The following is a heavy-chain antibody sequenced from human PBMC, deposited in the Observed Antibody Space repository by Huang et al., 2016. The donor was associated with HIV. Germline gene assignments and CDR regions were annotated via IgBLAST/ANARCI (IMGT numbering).Heavy chain of an antibody. V-gene: IGHV4-39*01. D-gene: IGHD3-3*01. CDR2: LYYTVKM. Sequence: QMRFQESGPGLVKPSGTLSLTCNVSGGSINTGRYYWGWIRQPPGKGLGWVGSLYYTVKMHYDPYLKGRLTMAADTSKNQFSLNLSSVTAADTAIYYCARNHDFWRGRMFAISYFDVWGRGTLVTVAS. CDR3: ARNHDFWRGRMFAISYFDV. J-gene: IGHJ2*01. CDR1: GGSINTGRYY.